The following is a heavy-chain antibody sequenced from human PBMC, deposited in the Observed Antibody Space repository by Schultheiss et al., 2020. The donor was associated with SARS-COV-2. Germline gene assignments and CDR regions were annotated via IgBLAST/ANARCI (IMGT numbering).Heavy chain of an antibody. D-gene: IGHD3-22*01. J-gene: IGHJ4*02. Sequence: ASVKVSCKASGYTFTSYAMHWVRQAPGQGLEWMGGISAYNGNTNYAQKLQGRVTMTTDTSTSTAYMELRSLRSDDTAVYYCARAENYYDSSGYYFARDYWGQGTLVTVSS. V-gene: IGHV1-18*01. CDR2: ISAYNGNT. CDR3: ARAENYYDSSGYYFARDY. CDR1: GYTFTSYA.